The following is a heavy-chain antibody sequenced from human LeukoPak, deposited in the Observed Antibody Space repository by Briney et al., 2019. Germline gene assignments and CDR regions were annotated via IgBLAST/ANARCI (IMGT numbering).Heavy chain of an antibody. CDR3: ARDHIVVVPAARNWFDP. J-gene: IGHJ5*02. Sequence: SETLSLTCTVSGGSISSYYWSWIRQPAGKGLEWIGRIYTSGSTNYNPSLKSRVTMSVDTSKNQFSLKLSSVTAADTAVYYCARDHIVVVPAARNWFDPWGQGTLVTVSS. D-gene: IGHD2-2*01. V-gene: IGHV4-4*07. CDR1: GGSISSYY. CDR2: IYTSGST.